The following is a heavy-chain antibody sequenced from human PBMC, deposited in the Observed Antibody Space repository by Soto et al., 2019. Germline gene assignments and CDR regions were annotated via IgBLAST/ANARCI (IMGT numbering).Heavy chain of an antibody. J-gene: IGHJ5*02. CDR3: ARHVGGRTIAAAGTFWFDP. V-gene: IGHV5-51*01. CDR1: GYSFTSYW. CDR2: IYPGDSDT. Sequence: GESLKISCKGSGYSFTSYWIGWVRQMPGKGLEWMGIIYPGDSDTRYSPSFQGQVTISADKSISTAYLQWSSLKASDTAMYYCARHVGGRTIAAAGTFWFDPWGQGTLVTVSS. D-gene: IGHD6-13*01.